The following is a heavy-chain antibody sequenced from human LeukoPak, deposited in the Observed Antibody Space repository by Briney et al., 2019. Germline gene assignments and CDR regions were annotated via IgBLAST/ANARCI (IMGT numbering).Heavy chain of an antibody. J-gene: IGHJ4*02. V-gene: IGHV5-51*01. CDR1: GYTFTNYW. D-gene: IGHD1-26*01. CDR2: IYPGDSDS. CDR3: ARHQIGVRVGPPGF. Sequence: GESLKISCQGSGYTFTNYWIGWVRQMPGKGLEWMGIIYPGDSDSTYSPSFQGQVIISADKSISTAYLQWSNLKASDTAMYYCARHQIGVRVGPPGFWGQGTLVTVSS.